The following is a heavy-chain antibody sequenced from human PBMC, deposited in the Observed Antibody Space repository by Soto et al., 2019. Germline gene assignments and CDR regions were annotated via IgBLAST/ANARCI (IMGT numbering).Heavy chain of an antibody. Sequence: SETLSLTCIVSGVSISSNYWSWIRQPPGQGLEWIGYIHYSGSTNFNPSLKNRVVMSVDTSKNQFSLRLSSVTAADTAVYYCARSYPNTIFGVVPSRGLDVWGQGATVPVSS. CDR3: ARSYPNTIFGVVPSRGLDV. CDR1: GVSISSNY. J-gene: IGHJ6*02. V-gene: IGHV4-59*01. CDR2: IHYSGST. D-gene: IGHD3-3*01.